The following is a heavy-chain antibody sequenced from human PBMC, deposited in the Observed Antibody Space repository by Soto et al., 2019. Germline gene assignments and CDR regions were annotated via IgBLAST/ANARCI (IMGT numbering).Heavy chain of an antibody. CDR1: GGTFSSYA. CDR3: ARDCSSGLLALGDI. CDR2: IIPIFGTA. J-gene: IGHJ3*02. D-gene: IGHD3-3*01. V-gene: IGHV1-69*12. Sequence: QVQLVQSGAEVKKPGSSVKVSCKASGGTFSSYAISWVRQAPGQGLEWMGGIIPIFGTANYAQKFQASVTITADESTSTAYMELSSLRSEDTAVYYCARDCSSGLLALGDIWGQGTMVTVSS.